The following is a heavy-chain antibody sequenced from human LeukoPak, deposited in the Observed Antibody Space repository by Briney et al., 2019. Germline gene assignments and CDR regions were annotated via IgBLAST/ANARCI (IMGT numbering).Heavy chain of an antibody. J-gene: IGHJ3*02. CDR1: GGPISSYY. V-gene: IGHV4-59*01. Sequence: SETLSLTCTVSGGPISSYYWSWIRQPPGKGLEWIGYIYYSGSTNYNPSLKSRVTISVDTSKNQFSLKLSSVTAADTAVYYCARDSSSSWYFVAFDIWGQGTMVTVSS. D-gene: IGHD6-13*01. CDR3: ARDSSSSWYFVAFDI. CDR2: IYYSGST.